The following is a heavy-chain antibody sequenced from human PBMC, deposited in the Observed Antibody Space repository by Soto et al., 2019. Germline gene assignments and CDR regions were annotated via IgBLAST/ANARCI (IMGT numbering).Heavy chain of an antibody. V-gene: IGHV4-39*01. CDR2: IYYSGST. D-gene: IGHD3-22*01. J-gene: IGHJ4*02. CDR3: ARAITMIVVAPGY. CDR1: GGSISSSSYY. Sequence: SETLSLTCTVSGGSISSSSYYWGWIRQPPGKGLEWIGSIYYSGSTYYNPSLKSRVTISVDTSKNQFSLKLSSVTAADTAVYYCARAITMIVVAPGYWGQGTLVTVS.